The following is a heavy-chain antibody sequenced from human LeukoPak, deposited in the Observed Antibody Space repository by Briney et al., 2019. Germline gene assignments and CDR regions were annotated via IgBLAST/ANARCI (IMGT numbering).Heavy chain of an antibody. D-gene: IGHD3-22*01. Sequence: SETLSLTCTVSGYSISSGYYWGWIRQPPGKGLERIGSIYHSGSTYYNPSLKSRVTISVDTSKNQFSLKLSSVTAADTAVYYCARANYDSSGYCFDWGQGTLVTVSS. V-gene: IGHV4-38-2*02. CDR2: IYHSGST. CDR3: ARANYDSSGYCFD. J-gene: IGHJ4*02. CDR1: GYSISSGYY.